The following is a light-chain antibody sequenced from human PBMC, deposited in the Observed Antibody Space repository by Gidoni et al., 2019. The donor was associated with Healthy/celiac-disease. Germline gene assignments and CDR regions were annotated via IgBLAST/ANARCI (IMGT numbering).Light chain of an antibody. CDR1: QSISSY. CDR2: AAS. V-gene: IGKV1-39*01. CDR3: QQSYSTPRS. J-gene: IGKJ2*03. Sequence: EIQMTQSPSSLSASVGDRVTITCRASQSISSYLNWYQQKPGKAPKLLIYAASSLQSGVPSRFSGSGSGTDFTLTISSLQPEDFATYYCQQSYSTPRSFXPXTKLEIK.